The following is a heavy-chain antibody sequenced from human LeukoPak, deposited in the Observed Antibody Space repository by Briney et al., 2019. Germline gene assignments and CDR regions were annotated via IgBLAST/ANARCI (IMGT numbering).Heavy chain of an antibody. D-gene: IGHD2-15*01. Sequence: SVKVSCKASGGTFSSYAISWVRQAPGQGLEWMGGIIPIFGTANYAQKFQGRVTITADKSASTAYMELSSLRSEDTAVYYCAGTYCSGGSCYRQKFDYWGQGTLVTVSS. CDR2: IIPIFGTA. CDR1: GGTFSSYA. CDR3: AGTYCSGGSCYRQKFDY. J-gene: IGHJ4*02. V-gene: IGHV1-69*06.